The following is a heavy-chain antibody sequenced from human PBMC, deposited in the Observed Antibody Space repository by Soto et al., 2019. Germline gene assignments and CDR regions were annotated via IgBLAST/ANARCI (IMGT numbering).Heavy chain of an antibody. CDR1: GGTFSSYA. J-gene: IGHJ6*02. Sequence: QVQLAQSGAEVKKPGSSVKVSCKASGGTFSSYAISWVRQAPGQGLEWMGGIIPIFGTANYAQKFQGRVTITAGESTSTAYMELSSLRAEDTAVYYCARGLGYCTNGVRQNYYYYGMDVWGQGTTVTVSS. CDR3: ARGLGYCTNGVRQNYYYYGMDV. D-gene: IGHD2-8*01. V-gene: IGHV1-69*01. CDR2: IIPIFGTA.